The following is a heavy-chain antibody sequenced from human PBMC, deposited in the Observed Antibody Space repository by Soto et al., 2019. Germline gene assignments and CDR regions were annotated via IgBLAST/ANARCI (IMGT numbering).Heavy chain of an antibody. J-gene: IGHJ5*02. CDR3: AVAAADNWFDT. CDR2: INHRGST. Sequence: SETLSLTCAVYGGSFSGYYWSWIRQPPGKGLEWIGEINHRGSTSYNPSLKSQVTISVDTSKNKFSLKLSSVTAADTAVYYCAVAAADNWFDTWGQGTLVTVSS. D-gene: IGHD6-13*01. V-gene: IGHV4-34*01. CDR1: GGSFSGYY.